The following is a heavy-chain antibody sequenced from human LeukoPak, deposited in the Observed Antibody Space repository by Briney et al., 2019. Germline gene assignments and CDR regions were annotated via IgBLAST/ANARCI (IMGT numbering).Heavy chain of an antibody. V-gene: IGHV3-15*01. J-gene: IGHJ4*02. Sequence: NPGGSRRPSCAAFGSTLSTAWMSWVRQAPGKGLEWVGRIKSKTDGGKTDYAAPVKGRLTISRDDSKNTLFLQMNSLKTEDTAVYYCPTDSMTLVHYWGQGTLVTVSS. CDR1: GSTLSTAW. CDR2: IKSKTDGGKT. CDR3: PTDSMTLVHY.